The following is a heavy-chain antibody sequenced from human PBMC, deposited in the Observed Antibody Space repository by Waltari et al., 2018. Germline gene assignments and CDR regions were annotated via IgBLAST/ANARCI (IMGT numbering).Heavy chain of an antibody. V-gene: IGHV3-7*01. J-gene: IGHJ4*02. D-gene: IGHD4-4*01. CDR2: RNEEESEK. Sequence: EVQLVESGGGVVQPGGSLGLSCVASGCPFSRHWISWLRQAPGKGLEWVANRNEEESEKFYADSVKSRLTISRDNAKNSLYLQMISLRVEDTAYYYCARDMGIYTTYAAYWGQGTLVTVSS. CDR1: GCPFSRHW. CDR3: ARDMGIYTTYAAY.